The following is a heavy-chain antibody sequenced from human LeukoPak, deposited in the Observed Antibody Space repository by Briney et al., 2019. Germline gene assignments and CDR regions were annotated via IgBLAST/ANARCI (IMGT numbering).Heavy chain of an antibody. CDR2: ISSSGSTI. J-gene: IGHJ3*02. D-gene: IGHD3-10*01. CDR1: GFTFNDYY. Sequence: GGSLRLSCAASGFTFNDYYMSWIRQAPGKGLEWVSYISSSGSTIYYADSVKGRFTISRDNAKNSLYLQMNSLRAEDTAVYYCARCRDYYGSGSILHAFDIWGQGTMVTVSS. CDR3: ARCRDYYGSGSILHAFDI. V-gene: IGHV3-11*04.